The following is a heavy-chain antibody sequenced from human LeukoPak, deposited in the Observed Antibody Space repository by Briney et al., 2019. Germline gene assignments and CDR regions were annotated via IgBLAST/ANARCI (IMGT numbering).Heavy chain of an antibody. J-gene: IGHJ4*02. CDR1: GFTFSSYA. D-gene: IGHD1-26*01. CDR2: ISYDGSNK. V-gene: IGHV3-30*04. CDR3: AREDIDSGSYFDY. Sequence: PGGSLRLSCAASGFTFSSYAMHWVRQAPGKGLEWVAVISYDGSNKYYADSVKGRFTISRDNPKNTLYLQMNSLRAEDTAVYYCAREDIDSGSYFDYWGQGTLVTISS.